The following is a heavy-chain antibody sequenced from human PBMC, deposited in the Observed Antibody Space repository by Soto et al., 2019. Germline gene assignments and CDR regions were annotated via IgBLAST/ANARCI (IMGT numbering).Heavy chain of an antibody. CDR1: GFTFSSYW. Sequence: PGGSLRLSCAASGFTFSSYWMHWVRQAPGKGLVWVSRINSDGSSTSYADSVKGRFTISRDNAKNTLYLQMNSLRAEDTAVYYCARDSNPLKYYYGSGFDPWGQGTLVTVSS. V-gene: IGHV3-74*01. J-gene: IGHJ5*02. CDR3: ARDSNPLKYYYGSGFDP. D-gene: IGHD3-10*01. CDR2: INSDGSST.